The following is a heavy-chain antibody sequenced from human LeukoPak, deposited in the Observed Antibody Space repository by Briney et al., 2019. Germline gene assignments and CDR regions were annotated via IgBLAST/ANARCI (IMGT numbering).Heavy chain of an antibody. CDR2: IYTSGST. J-gene: IGHJ4*02. D-gene: IGHD3-3*01. CDR3: ARVGDFWSGYLFDY. V-gene: IGHV4-4*07. CDR1: GGSISSYY. Sequence: SETLSLTCTVSGGSISSYYWSWIRQPAGKGLEWIGRIYTSGSTNYNPSLKSRVTMSVDTSKNQISLKLSSVTAADTAVYYCARVGDFWSGYLFDYWGQGTLVTVSS.